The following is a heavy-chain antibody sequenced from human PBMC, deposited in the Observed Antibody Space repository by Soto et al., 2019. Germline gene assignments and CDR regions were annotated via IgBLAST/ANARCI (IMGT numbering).Heavy chain of an antibody. J-gene: IGHJ4*02. Sequence: QLVQSGAEVKKPGSSVKVPCAASGGTFSNSGVTWVRQAPGQGLEWMGGISPAFGTAEYAQCFEGRVTISSDASRTTDHMWLTNLTPEEPAIYYCARRRADCGGATCSGDFWGQGTLVIVSS. CDR1: GGTFSNSG. D-gene: IGHD2-21*01. CDR2: ISPAFGTA. CDR3: ARRRADCGGATCSGDF. V-gene: IGHV1-69*05.